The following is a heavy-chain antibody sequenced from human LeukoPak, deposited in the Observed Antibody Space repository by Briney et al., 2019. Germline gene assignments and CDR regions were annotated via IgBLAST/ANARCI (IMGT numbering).Heavy chain of an antibody. J-gene: IGHJ4*02. Sequence: PGRSLRLSCAASGFTFSSYGMHWVRQAPGKGLEWVAVISYDGSNKYYADSVKGRFTISRDNSKNTLYLQMNSLRAEDTAVYYCAKGLIMITFGGGSPDYGGQGTLVTVSS. D-gene: IGHD3-16*01. CDR3: AKGLIMITFGGGSPDY. V-gene: IGHV3-30*18. CDR1: GFTFSSYG. CDR2: ISYDGSNK.